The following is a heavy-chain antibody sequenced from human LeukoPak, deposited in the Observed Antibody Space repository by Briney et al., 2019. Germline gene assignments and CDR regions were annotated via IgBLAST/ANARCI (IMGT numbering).Heavy chain of an antibody. V-gene: IGHV3-23*01. J-gene: IGHJ3*01. CDR3: AQGGYFAFDF. D-gene: IGHD2-2*03. Sequence: PGGSLRLSCVASGFAFSTYDMQWVRQTPGKGLEWVSGIKRSGGKYYTDSVKGRFTISRDNPKSTLYLEMNSLRADDTAVYYCAQGGYFAFDFWGQGTMVTVSS. CDR1: GFAFSTYD. CDR2: IKRSGGK.